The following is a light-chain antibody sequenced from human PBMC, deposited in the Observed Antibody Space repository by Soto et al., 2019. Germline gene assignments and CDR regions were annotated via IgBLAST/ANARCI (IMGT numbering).Light chain of an antibody. V-gene: IGKV3-11*01. CDR3: QQRSNWPPVYT. J-gene: IGKJ2*01. CDR2: DAF. CDR1: QSSCGS. Sequence: IVLTQSPATLSLSPGERATLSCEASQSSCGSLAWYQQKPGQAPRLLIYDAFNRATGISARFSGRGSGTDFALTISSLEPEDFAVYYCQQRSNWPPVYTFGQGTKLEIK.